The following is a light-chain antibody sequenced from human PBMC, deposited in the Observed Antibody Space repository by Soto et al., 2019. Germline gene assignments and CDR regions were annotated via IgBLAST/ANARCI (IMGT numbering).Light chain of an antibody. CDR1: SSDVGSYNL. Sequence: QSVLTQPASVPGSPGQSITISCTGTSSDVGSYNLVSWCQQHPGKAPKLMIYEGSKRPSGVSNRFSGSKSGNTASLTISGLQAEDEADYYCCSYAGSSTVVFGGGTKVTVL. V-gene: IGLV2-23*01. J-gene: IGLJ2*01. CDR2: EGS. CDR3: CSYAGSSTVV.